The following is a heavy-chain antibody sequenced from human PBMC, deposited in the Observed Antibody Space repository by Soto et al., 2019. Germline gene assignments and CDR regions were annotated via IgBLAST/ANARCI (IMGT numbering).Heavy chain of an antibody. CDR2: ITYDGSNK. V-gene: IGHV3-30*18. CDR3: AKDWREGLPGEAFDL. D-gene: IGHD3-3*01. CDR1: GFSFSSYG. Sequence: QVQLVESGGGVVQPGRSLRLSCAAAGFSFSSYGMHWVRQAPGKGLEWVGVITYDGSNKFYADSIKGRFTISRENFKKMLYLQMNSLPTEDTAVYYCAKDWREGLPGEAFDLWGQGTMVTVSS. J-gene: IGHJ3*01.